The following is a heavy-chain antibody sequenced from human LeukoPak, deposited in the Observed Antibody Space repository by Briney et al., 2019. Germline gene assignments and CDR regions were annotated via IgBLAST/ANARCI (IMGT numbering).Heavy chain of an antibody. J-gene: IGHJ4*02. CDR1: GYTFIVYY. CDR2: INPNSCGT. D-gene: IGHD3-9*01. CDR3: ARDRAKGDILTGSTFYFDY. Sequence: GASVKVSCKASGYTFIVYYLQWERQAPGQGLEWMGLINPNSCGTNYAQTLQGRVSRPSDTSNGPGYLEVSRLRSDDTAVYYCARDRAKGDILTGSTFYFDYWGQGTLVTVSS. V-gene: IGHV1-2*02.